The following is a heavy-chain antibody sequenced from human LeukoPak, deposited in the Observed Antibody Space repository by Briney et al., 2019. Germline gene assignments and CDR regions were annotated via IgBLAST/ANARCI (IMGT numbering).Heavy chain of an antibody. CDR3: ARGRDGYNYGLI. CDR1: GGSISSTSYY. J-gene: IGHJ3*02. CDR2: MYYSGNA. Sequence: PSETLSLTCTVSGGSISSTSYYWGWIRQPPGKGLGWIGLMYYSGNAYYNASLKSRVTISVDTSKNQFSLKLSSVAAADTAVYYCARGRDGYNYGLIWGQGTMVTVSS. D-gene: IGHD5-24*01. V-gene: IGHV4-39*07.